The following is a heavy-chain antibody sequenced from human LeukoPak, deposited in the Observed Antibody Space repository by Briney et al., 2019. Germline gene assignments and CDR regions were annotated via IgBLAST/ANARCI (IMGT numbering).Heavy chain of an antibody. D-gene: IGHD3-22*01. CDR3: ARGSSEAGAFDI. CDR1: GGSISSYY. CDR2: IYYSGST. Sequence: SETLSLTCTVSGGSISSYYWSWIRQPPGKGLEWIGYIYYSGSTNYNPSLKSRVTISVDTSKNQFSLKLSSVAAADTAVYYCARGSSEAGAFDIWGQGTMVTVSS. V-gene: IGHV4-59*01. J-gene: IGHJ3*02.